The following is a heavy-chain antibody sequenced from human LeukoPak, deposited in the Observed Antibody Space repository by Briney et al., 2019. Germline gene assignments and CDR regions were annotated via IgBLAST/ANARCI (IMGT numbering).Heavy chain of an antibody. D-gene: IGHD3-16*01. V-gene: IGHV4-34*01. CDR2: INHSGST. Sequence: SETLSLTCAVYGGSFSGYYWSGIRQPPGKGLEWIGEINHSGSTNYNPSLKSRVTISVDTSKNQFSLELSSVTAADTAVYYCARSKVWGITPRTIIRGNYFDYWGQGTLVTVSS. J-gene: IGHJ4*02. CDR3: ARSKVWGITPRTIIRGNYFDY. CDR1: GGSFSGYY.